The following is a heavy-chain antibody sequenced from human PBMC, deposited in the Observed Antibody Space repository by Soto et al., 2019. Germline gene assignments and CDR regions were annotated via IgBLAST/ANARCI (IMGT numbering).Heavy chain of an antibody. CDR1: GGSISSGGYY. J-gene: IGHJ6*02. V-gene: IGHV4-31*03. CDR2: IYYSGST. D-gene: IGHD2-21*01. CDR3: AASCVGCGGFNYYGMDV. Sequence: QVQLQESGPGLVKPSQTLSLTCTVSGGSISSGGYYWSWIRQHPGKGLEWIGYIYYSGSTYYNPSLNGRVTISVDTSKNQSSLKLSSVAAADTAVYYCAASCVGCGGFNYYGMDVWGQGTTVTVSS.